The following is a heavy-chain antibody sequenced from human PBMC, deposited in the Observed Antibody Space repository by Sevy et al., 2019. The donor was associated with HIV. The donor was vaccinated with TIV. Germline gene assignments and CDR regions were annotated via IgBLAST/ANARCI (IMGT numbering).Heavy chain of an antibody. Sequence: GGYLRLSCAASGFTFSSYSMNWVRQAPGKGLEWVSYISSSSSTIYYADSVKGRFTISRDNAKNSLYLQMNSLRAEDTAVYYCARSDYYYGMDVWGQGTTVTVSS. CDR1: GFTFSSYS. CDR2: ISSSSSTI. J-gene: IGHJ6*02. CDR3: ARSDYYYGMDV. V-gene: IGHV3-48*01.